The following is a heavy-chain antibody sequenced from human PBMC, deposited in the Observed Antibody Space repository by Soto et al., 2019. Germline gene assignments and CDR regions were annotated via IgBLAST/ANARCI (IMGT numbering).Heavy chain of an antibody. D-gene: IGHD6-6*01. CDR2: ISAYNGNT. J-gene: IGHJ5*02. CDR3: ARDRERSQFVGVGCWFDP. CDR1: GYSFSSYG. Sequence: XSVKGACKAAGYSFSSYGIGWVRQAPGQGLEWMGWISAYNGNTNYAQKLQGRVTMTTDTSTSTAYMELRSLRSDDTAVYYCARDRERSQFVGVGCWFDPWGQGTLVTVSS. V-gene: IGHV1-18*01.